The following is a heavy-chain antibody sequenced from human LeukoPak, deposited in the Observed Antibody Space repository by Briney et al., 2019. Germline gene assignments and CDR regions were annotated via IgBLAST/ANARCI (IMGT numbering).Heavy chain of an antibody. CDR2: MNPNSGNT. V-gene: IGHV1-8*03. J-gene: IGHJ5*02. Sequence: ASVKVSCKASGYTFTSYDINWVRQATGQGLEWMGWMNPNSGNTGYAQKFQCRVTITRNTSISTAYMELSSLRSEDTAVYYCARGRSIVVVPAAMIGPGNNWFDPWGQGTLVTVSS. D-gene: IGHD2-2*01. CDR1: GYTFTSYD. CDR3: ARGRSIVVVPAAMIGPGNNWFDP.